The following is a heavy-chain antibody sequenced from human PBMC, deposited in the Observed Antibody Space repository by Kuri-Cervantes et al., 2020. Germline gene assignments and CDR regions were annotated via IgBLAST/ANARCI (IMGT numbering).Heavy chain of an antibody. Sequence: SVKVSCKASGGTFSSYAISWVRQAPGQGLEWMGGIIPIFGTANYAQKFQGRVTITADGSTSTAYMELSSLRSEDTAVYYCARVRPHELFGEYYYGMDVWGQGTTVTVSS. CDR3: ARVRPHELFGEYYYGMDV. D-gene: IGHD3-10*02. J-gene: IGHJ6*02. CDR1: GGTFSSYA. CDR2: IIPIFGTA. V-gene: IGHV1-69*13.